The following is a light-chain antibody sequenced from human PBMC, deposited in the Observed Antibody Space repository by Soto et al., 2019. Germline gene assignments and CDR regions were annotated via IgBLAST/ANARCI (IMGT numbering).Light chain of an antibody. CDR1: QSIGGW. J-gene: IGKJ1*01. V-gene: IGKV1-5*03. CDR2: ATS. Sequence: DIQMTQSPSTLSASVGDRVTITCRASQSIGGWLAWYQQKAGKAPKVLIYATSTLQSGVPSRFSGSGSGTQFTLTISSLQPDASATYYCQQYNTWWTFGQGTKVEVK. CDR3: QQYNTWWT.